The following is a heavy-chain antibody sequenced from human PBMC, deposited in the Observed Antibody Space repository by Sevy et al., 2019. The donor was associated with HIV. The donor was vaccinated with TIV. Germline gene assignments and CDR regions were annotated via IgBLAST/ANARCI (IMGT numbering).Heavy chain of an antibody. CDR2: IKQDGSER. J-gene: IGHJ2*01. CDR1: GFTLSSYW. V-gene: IGHV3-7*01. D-gene: IGHD1-7*01. CDR3: ARDPGTTGTGRYFDL. Sequence: GGSLRLSCAASGFTLSSYWMTWFRQAPGKGLERVANIKQDGSERYYVDSVKGRFTISRDSAKNSLYLQMNSLRAEDTAVYYCARDPGTTGTGRYFDLWGRGTLVTVSS.